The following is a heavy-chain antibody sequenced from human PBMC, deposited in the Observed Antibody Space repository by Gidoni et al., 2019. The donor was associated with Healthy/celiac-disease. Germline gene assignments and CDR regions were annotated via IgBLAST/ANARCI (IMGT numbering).Heavy chain of an antibody. V-gene: IGHV7-4-1*02. Sequence: QVQLVQSGSELKKPGASVKVSCKASGYTYTSYPMNWVRQVPGTGLEWMGWINPNPWHPPYAQGFTGRFVFSLDTSVSTAFLQISSLKAEDTAVYYCAKWVAVAGTDAFDIWGQGTMVTVSS. D-gene: IGHD6-19*01. CDR2: INPNPWHP. CDR1: GYTYTSYP. CDR3: AKWVAVAGTDAFDI. J-gene: IGHJ3*02.